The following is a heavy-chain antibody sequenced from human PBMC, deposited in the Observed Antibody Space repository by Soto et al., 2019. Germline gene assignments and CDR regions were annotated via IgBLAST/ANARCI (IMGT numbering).Heavy chain of an antibody. Sequence: SVKVSCKASGPTFGTHAITWVRQAPGQGLEWMGVTIPLFGTTNYAQKFQGRVTITADDSTSTVYMQLNSLRSEDTAIYYCARDALEYTTSSGWFDSWGQGSLVTVSS. V-gene: IGHV1-69*13. CDR1: GPTFGTHA. D-gene: IGHD6-6*01. J-gene: IGHJ5*01. CDR2: TIPLFGTT. CDR3: ARDALEYTTSSGWFDS.